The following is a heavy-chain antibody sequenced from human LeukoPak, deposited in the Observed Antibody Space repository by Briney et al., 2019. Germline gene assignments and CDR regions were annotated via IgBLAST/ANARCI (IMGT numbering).Heavy chain of an antibody. CDR2: IYYSGST. V-gene: IGHV4-59*01. CDR1: GGSISSYY. Sequence: SETLSLTCTVSGGSISSYYWSWIRQPPGKGLEWIGYIYYSGSTNYNPSLKSRVAISVDTSKNQFSLKLSSVTAADTAVYYCARLARGVRSQFGYFDLWGRGTLVTVSS. D-gene: IGHD3-3*01. J-gene: IGHJ2*01. CDR3: ARLARGVRSQFGYFDL.